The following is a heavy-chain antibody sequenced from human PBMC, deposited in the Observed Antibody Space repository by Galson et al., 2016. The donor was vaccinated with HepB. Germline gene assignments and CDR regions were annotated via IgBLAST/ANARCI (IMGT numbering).Heavy chain of an antibody. J-gene: IGHJ4*02. CDR1: GFTFSNYA. D-gene: IGHD3-22*01. V-gene: IGHV3-23*01. Sequence: SLRLSCAASGFTFSNYAMTWVRQAPEKGLEWVSAIGGNGIDTYYADSVKGRFATSRDNSKNTLYLILNSLRVEDPAVYFCAKDYYDTVPHYRPNFGYWGQGALVTVSS. CDR3: AKDYYDTVPHYRPNFGY. CDR2: IGGNGIDT.